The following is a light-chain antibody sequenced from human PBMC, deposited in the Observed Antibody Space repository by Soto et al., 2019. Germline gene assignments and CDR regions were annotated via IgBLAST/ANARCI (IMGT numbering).Light chain of an antibody. J-gene: IGKJ1*01. CDR3: QQTDRFPWT. CDR1: QDISIW. V-gene: IGKV1-12*01. CDR2: DAS. Sequence: DIQMTQPSSSVSASLGDRVTITCRASQDISIWLAWYQQRPGKAPKLLIYDASNLQSGVPSRFIGTGSGTDFTLTISSLQPEDCATYFCQQTDRFPWTFGQGTKVEV.